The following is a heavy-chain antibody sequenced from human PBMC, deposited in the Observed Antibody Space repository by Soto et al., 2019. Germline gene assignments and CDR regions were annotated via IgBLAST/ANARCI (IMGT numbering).Heavy chain of an antibody. V-gene: IGHV3-30-3*01. D-gene: IGHD6-19*01. Sequence: QVKLVESGGGVVQPGRSLRLSCAASGFTFSSYAMHWVRQAPGKGLEWVAVISYDGSNKYYADSVKGRFTISRDNSKNTLYLQMNSLRAEDTAVYYCARNRRGHSSGWYYFDYGGQGTLVTVSS. CDR2: ISYDGSNK. CDR1: GFTFSSYA. CDR3: ARNRRGHSSGWYYFDY. J-gene: IGHJ4*02.